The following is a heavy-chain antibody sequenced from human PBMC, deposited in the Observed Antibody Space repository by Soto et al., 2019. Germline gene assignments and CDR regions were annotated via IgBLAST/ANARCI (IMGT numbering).Heavy chain of an antibody. D-gene: IGHD5-12*01. Sequence: ASGKVSFKSSGYTFFTYYISWVRRAPGQGLEWMGWISTYSGDTKYAQKFQGRVTMTTDTSTTTAYLELRSLRSDDTAVYYCARHHGPTTSENWFDPWGQGTLVTVSS. CDR3: ARHHGPTTSENWFDP. CDR2: ISTYSGDT. V-gene: IGHV1-18*01. CDR1: GYTFFTYY. J-gene: IGHJ5*02.